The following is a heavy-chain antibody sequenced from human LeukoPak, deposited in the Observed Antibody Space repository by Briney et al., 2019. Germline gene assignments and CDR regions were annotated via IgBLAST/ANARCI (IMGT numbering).Heavy chain of an antibody. CDR1: GYSISSGYY. J-gene: IGHJ3*02. V-gene: IGHV4-38-2*01. D-gene: IGHD5-18*01. Sequence: SETLSLTCAVSGYSISSGYYWGWIRQPPGKGLEWIGSIYHSGSTYYNPSLKSRVTISVDTSKNQFSLKLSSVTAADTALYYCATLRGYSYGHDAFDIWGQGTMVTVSS. CDR2: IYHSGST. CDR3: ATLRGYSYGHDAFDI.